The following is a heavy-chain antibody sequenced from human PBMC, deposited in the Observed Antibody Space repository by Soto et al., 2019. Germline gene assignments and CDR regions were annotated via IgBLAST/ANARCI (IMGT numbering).Heavy chain of an antibody. D-gene: IGHD4-17*01. CDR2: IYSGGST. CDR3: ARDHGYGGNSVHCGMDV. Sequence: EVQLVESGGGLIQPGGSLRLSCAASGFTVSSNYMSWVRQAPGKGLEWVSVIYSGGSTYYADSVKGRFTISRDNSKNTLYLQMNSLRAEDTAVYYCARDHGYGGNSVHCGMDVWGQGTTVTVSS. J-gene: IGHJ6*02. V-gene: IGHV3-53*01. CDR1: GFTVSSNY.